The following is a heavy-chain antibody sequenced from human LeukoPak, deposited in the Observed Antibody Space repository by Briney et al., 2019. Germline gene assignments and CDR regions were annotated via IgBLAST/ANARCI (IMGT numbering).Heavy chain of an antibody. J-gene: IGHJ5*02. D-gene: IGHD3-22*01. CDR2: ISGSGGGT. CDR3: AKDPYDSSGYSGWFDP. V-gene: IGHV3-23*01. Sequence: GGSLRLSCAASGFTFSSYAMSWVRQAPGKGLEWVSAISGSGGGTYYADSVKGRFTISRDNSKNTLYLQMNSLRAEDTAVYYCAKDPYDSSGYSGWFDPWGQGTLVTVSS. CDR1: GFTFSSYA.